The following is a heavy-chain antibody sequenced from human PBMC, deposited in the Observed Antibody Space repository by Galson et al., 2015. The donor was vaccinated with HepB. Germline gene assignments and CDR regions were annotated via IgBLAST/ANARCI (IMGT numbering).Heavy chain of an antibody. Sequence: SVKVSCKASGYTFSGYSITWVRQAPGQGLEWMGWISPNNRNTNYAQKFQGRVTMTTDTSTSTAYMELRSLRFDETAVYHCARGAIVVAIGATQNNWFDPWGQGTLVTVSS. CDR1: GYTFSGYS. CDR3: ARGAIVVAIGATQNNWFDP. CDR2: ISPNNRNT. V-gene: IGHV1-18*01. D-gene: IGHD2-15*01. J-gene: IGHJ5*02.